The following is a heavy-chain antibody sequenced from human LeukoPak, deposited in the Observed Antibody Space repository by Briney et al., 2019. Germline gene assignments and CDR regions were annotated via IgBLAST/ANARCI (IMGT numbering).Heavy chain of an antibody. CDR1: GGSISSSNW. V-gene: IGHV4-4*02. D-gene: IGHD6-6*01. J-gene: IGHJ5*02. CDR3: ARVPASIAARPRWFDP. Sequence: SGTLSLTCAVSGGSISSSNWWSWVRQPPGKGLEWIGEIYHSGSTNYNPSLKSRVTISVDKSKNQFSLKLSSVTAADTAVYYCARVPASIAARPRWFDPWGQGTLVTVSS. CDR2: IYHSGST.